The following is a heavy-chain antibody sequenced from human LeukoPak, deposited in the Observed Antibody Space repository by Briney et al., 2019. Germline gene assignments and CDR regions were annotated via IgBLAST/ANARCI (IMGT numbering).Heavy chain of an antibody. CDR2: ISYDGSNK. CDR3: AKDFIAARHRGYFDY. CDR1: GFTFSSYA. V-gene: IGHV3-30-3*01. Sequence: GGSLRLSCAASGFTFSSYAMHWVRQAPGKGLEWVAVISYDGSNKYYADSVKGRFTISRDNSKNTLYLQMNSLRAEDTAVYYCAKDFIAARHRGYFDYWGQGTLVTVSS. J-gene: IGHJ4*02. D-gene: IGHD6-6*01.